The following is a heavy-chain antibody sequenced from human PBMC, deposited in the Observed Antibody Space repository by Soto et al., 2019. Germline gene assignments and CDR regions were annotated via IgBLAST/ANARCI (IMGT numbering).Heavy chain of an antibody. CDR3: ARLGHPGH. J-gene: IGHJ4*02. Sequence: QVQLVQSGAEVKKPGSSVKVSCTASGGSLRNSVISWVRQAPAQRLEWMGGVIPILSTANYAQKFQGRVTMTADEATSTAYMDLSSLSPDDTAVYYCARLGHPGHWGPGTLVIASS. CDR2: VIPILSTA. CDR1: GGSLRNSV. V-gene: IGHV1-69*01.